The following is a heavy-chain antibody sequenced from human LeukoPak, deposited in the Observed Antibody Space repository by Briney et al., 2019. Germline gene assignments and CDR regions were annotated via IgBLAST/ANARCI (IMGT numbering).Heavy chain of an antibody. CDR1: GFTFSSYG. CDR3: AKDLGSSYYYGSGSWSYDY. Sequence: GGSLRLSCAASGFTFSSYGMHWVRQAPGKGLEWVAVIWYDGSNKYYADSVKGRFTISRDNSKNTLYLQMNSLRAEDTAVYYCAKDLGSSYYYGSGSWSYDYWGQGTLVTVSS. J-gene: IGHJ4*02. CDR2: IWYDGSNK. D-gene: IGHD3-10*01. V-gene: IGHV3-33*06.